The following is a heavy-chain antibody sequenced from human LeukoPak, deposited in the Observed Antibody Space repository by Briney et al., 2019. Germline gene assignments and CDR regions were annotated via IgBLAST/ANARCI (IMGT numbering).Heavy chain of an antibody. Sequence: PGRSLRLSCAASGFTFSSYAMHWVRQAPGKGLEWVAVISYDGSNKYYADSVKGRFTISRDNSKNTLYLQMNSLGAEDTAVYYCAKDPGYSSGWYSFWGQGTLVTVSS. D-gene: IGHD6-19*01. CDR2: ISYDGSNK. J-gene: IGHJ4*02. CDR1: GFTFSSYA. CDR3: AKDPGYSSGWYSF. V-gene: IGHV3-30-3*01.